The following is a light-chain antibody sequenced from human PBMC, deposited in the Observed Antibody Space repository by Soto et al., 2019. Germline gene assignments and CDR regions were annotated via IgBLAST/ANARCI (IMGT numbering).Light chain of an antibody. J-gene: IGKJ4*01. V-gene: IGKV3-11*01. CDR1: QSVGSH. CDR2: DAS. Sequence: EIVLTQSPATLSLSPGERATLSCSASQSVGSHLAWYQQKPGQAPRLLIYDASNRATGIPARVSGIGAGTELTRHISRREPEDFAVHYCKQRINWPTFGGGTQVELK. CDR3: KQRINWPT.